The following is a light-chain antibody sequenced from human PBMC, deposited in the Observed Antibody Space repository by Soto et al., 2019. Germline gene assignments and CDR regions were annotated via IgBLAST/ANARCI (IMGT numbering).Light chain of an antibody. J-gene: IGKJ1*01. Sequence: EVVLTQSPATLSLSPGERATLSCRASQNVRTFLDWYQQKPDQAPRLLIYGASNRATGIPARFSGSGSGTDFTLTISGLAPEDFAVYYCQQHSHWPPWTFGQGTRVEIQ. CDR2: GAS. V-gene: IGKV3-11*01. CDR3: QQHSHWPPWT. CDR1: QNVRTF.